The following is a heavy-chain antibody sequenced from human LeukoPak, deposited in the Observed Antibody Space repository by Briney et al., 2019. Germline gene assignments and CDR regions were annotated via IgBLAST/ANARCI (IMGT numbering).Heavy chain of an antibody. D-gene: IGHD6-6*01. CDR1: GFTVSSNY. V-gene: IGHV3-53*05. Sequence: PGGSLRLSCAASGFTVSSNYMSWVRQAPGKGLEWVSVIYSGGSTYYADSVKGRFTISRDNAKNSLYLQMNSLRAEDMALYYCAKGREYSSSSPPDYWGQGTLVTVSS. J-gene: IGHJ4*02. CDR2: IYSGGST. CDR3: AKGREYSSSSPPDY.